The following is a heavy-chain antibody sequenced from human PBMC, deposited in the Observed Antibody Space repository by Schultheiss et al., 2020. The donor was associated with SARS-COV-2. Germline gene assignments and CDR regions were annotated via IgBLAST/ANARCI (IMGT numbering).Heavy chain of an antibody. CDR2: IYWDDDK. V-gene: IGHV2-5*02. J-gene: IGHJ4*02. CDR1: GFSLSTSGVG. D-gene: IGHD4-17*01. CDR3: ARDGGPYGDYAFDY. Sequence: SCPTLVKPTQTLTLTCTFSGFSLSTSGVGVGWIRQPPGKALEWLALIYWDDDKRYSPSLRSRLTITKDTSKSQVVLTMTNMDPVDTATYYCARDGGPYGDYAFDYWGQGTLVTVS.